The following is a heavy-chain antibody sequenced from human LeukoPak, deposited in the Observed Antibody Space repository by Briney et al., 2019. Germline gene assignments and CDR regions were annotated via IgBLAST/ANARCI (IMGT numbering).Heavy chain of an antibody. CDR2: INHSGST. D-gene: IGHD4-17*01. J-gene: IGHJ4*02. Sequence: SETLSLTCAVYGGSFSGYYWSWIRQPPGKGLEWIGEINHSGSTNYNPSLKSQVTISVDTSKNQFSLKLSSVTAADTAVYYRARAGLGRYGTAYWGQGTLVTVSS. CDR1: GGSFSGYY. V-gene: IGHV4-34*01. CDR3: ARAGLGRYGTAY.